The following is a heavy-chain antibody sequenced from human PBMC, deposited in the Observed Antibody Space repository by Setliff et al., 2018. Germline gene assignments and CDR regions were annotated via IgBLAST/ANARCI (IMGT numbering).Heavy chain of an antibody. Sequence: SLTCTVSGGSMSSGPNYWSWIRQPAGRGLEWIGRMIVSGGADYNPSLKSRVTMSVDSPNNKFSLNLSSVSAADTAVYYCARGPDLTAVGATYFYGMDVWGQGATVTVSS. CDR3: ARGPDLTAVGATYFYGMDV. CDR2: MIVSGGA. J-gene: IGHJ6*02. V-gene: IGHV4-61*02. CDR1: GGSMSSGPNY. D-gene: IGHD6-19*01.